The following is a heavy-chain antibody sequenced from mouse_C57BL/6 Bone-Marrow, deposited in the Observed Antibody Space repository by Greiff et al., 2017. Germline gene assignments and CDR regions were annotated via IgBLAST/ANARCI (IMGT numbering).Heavy chain of an antibody. V-gene: IGHV1-74*01. Sequence: QVQLQQPGAELVKPGASVKVSCKASGYTFTSYWMHWVKQRPGQGLEWIGRIHPSDSDTNYNQKFKGKAILTVDKSSSTAYMQLSSLTSEDSAVYYCAIKGGLRRVGRWYFDVWGTGTTVTVSS. J-gene: IGHJ1*03. CDR3: AIKGGLRRVGRWYFDV. D-gene: IGHD2-2*01. CDR2: IHPSDSDT. CDR1: GYTFTSYW.